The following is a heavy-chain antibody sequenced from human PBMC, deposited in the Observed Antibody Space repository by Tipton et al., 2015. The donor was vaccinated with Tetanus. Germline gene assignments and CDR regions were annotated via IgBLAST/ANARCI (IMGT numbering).Heavy chain of an antibody. CDR1: GGAISTSY. CDR2: IDDSGNT. V-gene: IGHV4-59*12. D-gene: IGHD5-12*01. CDR3: ARDLGLRSYGVDV. Sequence: TLSLTCTVSGGAISTSYWSWIRQPPGKGLEWIGYIDDSGNTDYNPYLKSRVIISPDTSRNQFSLQLNSVTPEDTAIYYCARDLGLRSYGVDVWGQGTTVTVSS. J-gene: IGHJ6*02.